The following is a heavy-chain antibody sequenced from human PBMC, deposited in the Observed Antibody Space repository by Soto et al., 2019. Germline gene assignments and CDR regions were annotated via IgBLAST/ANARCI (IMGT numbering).Heavy chain of an antibody. Sequence: GASVKVSCKASGGTFSSYAISWVRQAPGQGLEWMGGIIPIFGTANYAQKFQGRVTITADESTSTAYMELSSLRSEDTAVYYCATTTGIQLWLPTGYYFDYWGQGTLVAVSS. J-gene: IGHJ4*02. CDR3: ATTTGIQLWLPTGYYFDY. V-gene: IGHV1-69*13. CDR2: IIPIFGTA. CDR1: GGTFSSYA. D-gene: IGHD5-18*01.